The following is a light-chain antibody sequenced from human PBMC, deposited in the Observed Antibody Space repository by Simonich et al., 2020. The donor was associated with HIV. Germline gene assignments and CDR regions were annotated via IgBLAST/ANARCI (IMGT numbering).Light chain of an antibody. J-gene: IGKJ4*01. V-gene: IGKV3-15*01. CDR2: GAS. Sequence: EIVMTQSPATLSVSPGERATLSCRASQSVNSNLACYQQKPGLPPRLLIYGASTRATGIPARFSGSGSGTEFTLTISSMQSEDFAVYSCQQYNDWPTFGGGTKVEIK. CDR3: QQYNDWPT. CDR1: QSVNSN.